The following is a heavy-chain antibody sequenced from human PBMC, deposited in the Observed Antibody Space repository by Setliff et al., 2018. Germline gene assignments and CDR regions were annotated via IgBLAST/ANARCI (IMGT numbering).Heavy chain of an antibody. CDR3: AKDISRTGYYYFDY. V-gene: IGHV3-23*01. CDR1: GLSFSSYA. J-gene: IGHJ4*02. D-gene: IGHD3-9*01. CDR2: ISGSGGST. Sequence: PGGSLRLSCVASGLSFSSYAINWVRQAPGKGLEWVSGISGSGGSTYYADSVKGRFTISRDNAKDTLYLQMNSLRAEDTAVYYCAKDISRTGYYYFDYWGRGTLVTVSS.